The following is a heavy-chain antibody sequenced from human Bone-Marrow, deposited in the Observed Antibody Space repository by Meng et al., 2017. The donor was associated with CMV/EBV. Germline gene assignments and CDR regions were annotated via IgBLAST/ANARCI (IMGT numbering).Heavy chain of an antibody. CDR1: GFTFSSYW. Sequence: GESLKIFCAASGFTFSSYWMSWVRQAPGKGMEWVAVISYDGSNKYYADSVKGRFTISRDNSKNTLYLQMNSLRAEDTAVYYCARGQLVCDYWGQGTLVTVSS. V-gene: IGHV3-30*03. J-gene: IGHJ4*02. CDR3: ARGQLVCDY. D-gene: IGHD6-13*01. CDR2: ISYDGSNK.